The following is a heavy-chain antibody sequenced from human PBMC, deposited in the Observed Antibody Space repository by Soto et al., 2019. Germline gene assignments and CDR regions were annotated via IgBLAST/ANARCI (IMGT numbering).Heavy chain of an antibody. D-gene: IGHD3-22*01. V-gene: IGHV3-23*01. Sequence: EVQLLESGGGLVQPGGSLGLSCAASGFTFTTYAMGWVRQAPGKGLEWVSTVSSSAIGGGTPYYADSVKGRFTITRDNSRNTLYLYMNSLSAEDTAVYYCVKGADDTFRYFDYWGQGTLVIVSS. CDR2: VSSSAIGGGTP. CDR1: GFTFTTYA. J-gene: IGHJ4*02. CDR3: VKGADDTFRYFDY.